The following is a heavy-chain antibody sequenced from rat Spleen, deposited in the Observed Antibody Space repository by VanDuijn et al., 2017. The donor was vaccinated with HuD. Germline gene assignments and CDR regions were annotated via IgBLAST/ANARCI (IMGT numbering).Heavy chain of an antibody. J-gene: IGHJ3*01. V-gene: IGHV2-41*01. CDR3: ARDGPTPCAY. CDR2: IWNIGGT. Sequence: QVQLKESGPGLVQPSQTLSLTCTVAGFSLDNYNVHWVRQSPGKGLEWMGVIWNIGGTRYNSALKSRLSISKDTSTSQVYLKMNSLQTEDTATYYCARDGPTPCAYWGQGTLVTVSS. D-gene: IGHD2-1*01. CDR1: GFSLDNYN.